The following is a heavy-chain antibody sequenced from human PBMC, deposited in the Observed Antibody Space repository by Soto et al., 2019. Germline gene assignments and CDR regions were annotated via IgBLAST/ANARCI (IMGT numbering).Heavy chain of an antibody. V-gene: IGHV3-21*01. J-gene: IGHJ4*02. CDR1: GFTFSSYS. CDR2: ISSSSSYI. D-gene: IGHD2-15*01. CDR3: ARVSYCSGGSCYDPNFDY. Sequence: PGGSLRLSCAASGFTFSSYSMNWVRQAPGKGLEWVSSISSSSSYIYYADSVKGRFTISRDNAKNSLYLQMNSLRAEDTAVYYCARVSYCSGGSCYDPNFDYWGQGTLVTVSS.